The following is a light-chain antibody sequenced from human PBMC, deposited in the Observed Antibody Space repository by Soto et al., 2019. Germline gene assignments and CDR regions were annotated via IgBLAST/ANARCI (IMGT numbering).Light chain of an antibody. V-gene: IGKV3-15*01. J-gene: IGKJ1*01. CDR2: GAS. CDR1: QDISTN. CDR3: QQYDNWLRT. Sequence: EIVMTQSPATLSVSPGERATLSCRASQDISTNLAWYQQKPGQAPRLLIYGASTRATGIRATFSGSGSGTEFTLTISSLQSEDFAVYYCQQYDNWLRTFGQGTKVEIK.